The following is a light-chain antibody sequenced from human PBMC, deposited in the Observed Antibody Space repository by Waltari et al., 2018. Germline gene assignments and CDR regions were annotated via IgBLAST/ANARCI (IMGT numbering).Light chain of an antibody. V-gene: IGLV7-46*01. CDR3: LLSYSGSWV. J-gene: IGLJ3*02. CDR2: ETS. CDR1: TGDATRGHY. Sequence: QTVVTQEPSLTVSPGGTVTPHCASSTGDATRGHYPYWFQQTPGQAPRTLIDETSNKHSWTPARFSGSLRGGKAALTLSGAQAEDEADYYCLLSYSGSWVFGGGTKLTVL.